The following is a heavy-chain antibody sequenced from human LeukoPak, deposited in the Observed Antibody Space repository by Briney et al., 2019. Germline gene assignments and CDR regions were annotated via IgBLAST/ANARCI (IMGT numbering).Heavy chain of an antibody. J-gene: IGHJ4*02. Sequence: GGSLRLSCAVSGFTFSAYWMHWVRQDPGKGLMWVSRINTDGSKTTYADFVKGRFTISRDNAENTLYLQMNSLRAEDTAVYYCARGTAGYHSSYFDYWGQGTLVTVSS. D-gene: IGHD3-16*02. CDR3: ARGTAGYHSSYFDY. V-gene: IGHV3-74*01. CDR2: INTDGSKT. CDR1: GFTFSAYW.